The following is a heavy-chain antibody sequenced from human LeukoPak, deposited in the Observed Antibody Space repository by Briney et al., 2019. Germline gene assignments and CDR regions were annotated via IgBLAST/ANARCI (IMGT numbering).Heavy chain of an antibody. Sequence: QPGGSLRLSCAASGFTFSSYGMHGVRQAPGKGLEWVAVIWYDGSNKYYADSVKGRFTISRDNSKNTLYLQMNSLRAEDTAVYYCASHYDSSGKPFDYWGQGTLVTVSS. V-gene: IGHV3-33*01. J-gene: IGHJ4*02. CDR1: GFTFSSYG. CDR2: IWYDGSNK. CDR3: ASHYDSSGKPFDY. D-gene: IGHD3-22*01.